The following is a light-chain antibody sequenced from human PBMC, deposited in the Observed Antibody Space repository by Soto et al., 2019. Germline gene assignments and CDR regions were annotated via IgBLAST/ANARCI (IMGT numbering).Light chain of an antibody. V-gene: IGKV1-5*03. CDR3: QPYSTYPYT. Sequence: DIQMTQSPSTLSASEGDRVTIACRASQSITNWLAWYQQKPGKAPNLLIYKASSLESGVPSRFSVSGSGTEFTLTITSPQPDDFATYYCQPYSTYPYTFGQGTKLEIK. J-gene: IGKJ2*01. CDR2: KAS. CDR1: QSITNW.